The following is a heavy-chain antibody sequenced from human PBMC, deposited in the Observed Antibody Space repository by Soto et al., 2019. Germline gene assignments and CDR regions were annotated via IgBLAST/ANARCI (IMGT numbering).Heavy chain of an antibody. J-gene: IGHJ4*02. CDR1: GFTFSSYA. CDR2: ISGSGGST. V-gene: IGHV3-23*01. CDR3: AKASPVWFGELGDYFDY. Sequence: EVQLLESGGGLVQPGGSLRLSCAASGFTFSSYAMSWVRQAPGKGLEWVSAISGSGGSTYYADSVKGRFTISRDNSKNTLYLQMNSLRAEDTDVYYCAKASPVWFGELGDYFDYWGQGTLVTVSS. D-gene: IGHD3-10*01.